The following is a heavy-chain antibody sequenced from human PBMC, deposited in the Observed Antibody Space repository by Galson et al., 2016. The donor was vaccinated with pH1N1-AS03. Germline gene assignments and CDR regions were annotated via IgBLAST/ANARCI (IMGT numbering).Heavy chain of an antibody. Sequence: SLRLSCAASGFTFNNYGVNWVRQAPGKGLEWLAYISGSGNTIFYADSVEGRFTISRDNAKDSAFLHMSTLKAEDTAVYYCARVVCGGDCYPLRGYFDLWGRGTVATVSS. CDR3: ARVVCGGDCYPLRGYFDL. CDR1: GFTFNNYG. V-gene: IGHV3-48*03. D-gene: IGHD2-21*01. J-gene: IGHJ2*01. CDR2: ISGSGNTI.